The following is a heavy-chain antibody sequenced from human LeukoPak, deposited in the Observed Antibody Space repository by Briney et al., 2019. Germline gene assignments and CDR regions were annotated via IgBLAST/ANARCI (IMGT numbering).Heavy chain of an antibody. D-gene: IGHD5-18*01. CDR3: ASPRIQLDNWFDP. CDR1: GGSISSGSYY. V-gene: IGHV4-61*02. Sequence: SQTLSLTCTVSGGSISSGSYYRSWIRQPAGKGLEWIGRIYTSGSTNYNPSLKSRVTISVDTSKNQFSLKLSSVTAADTAVYYCASPRIQLDNWFDPWGQGTLVTVSS. CDR2: IYTSGST. J-gene: IGHJ5*02.